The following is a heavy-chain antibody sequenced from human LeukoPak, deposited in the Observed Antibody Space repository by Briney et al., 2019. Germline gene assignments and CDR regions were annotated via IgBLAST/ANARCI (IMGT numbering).Heavy chain of an antibody. CDR3: ARQITDQSSGYDSIDY. Sequence: LGESLKISCKASGYRFTTYWIGWVRQMPGKGLEWMGIIYPGDSDTRYSPSFEGQVTISADKSITTAYLQWSSLKASDTAMYYCARQITDQSSGYDSIDYWGQGTPVTVSS. CDR2: IYPGDSDT. V-gene: IGHV5-51*01. J-gene: IGHJ4*02. D-gene: IGHD5-12*01. CDR1: GYRFTTYW.